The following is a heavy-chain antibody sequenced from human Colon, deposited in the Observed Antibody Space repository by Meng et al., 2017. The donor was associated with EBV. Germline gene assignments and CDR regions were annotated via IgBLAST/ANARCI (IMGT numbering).Heavy chain of an antibody. D-gene: IGHD2-2*01. V-gene: IGHV4-4*02. CDR2: IYRGGGT. CDR1: GGSIRTSDW. J-gene: IGHJ4*02. CDR3: ARVRVIPAAVGFDY. Sequence: QVLVPAWAPGLVGPSGTLSLPCAFSGGSIRTSDWWSWAPQPPGKGWEWIGEIYRGGGTNYNPSFKSRVTISVDTSNNHFSLKLSYVTAADTAVYYCARVRVIPAAVGFDYWGQGTLVTVSS.